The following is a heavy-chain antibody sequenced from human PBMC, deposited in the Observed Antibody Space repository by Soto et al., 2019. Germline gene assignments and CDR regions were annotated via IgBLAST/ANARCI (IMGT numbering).Heavy chain of an antibody. Sequence: VQLVQSGGEVKKPGASVKVSCKASGYTFTSYVITWVRQAPGQGLEWMGWISSYNGNTNSAQKFQGRVTMTTDTSTNTAYMELRSIRSDDMAIYYCARGGGEFDFWGQGTLVTVSS. J-gene: IGHJ4*02. CDR3: ARGGGEFDF. V-gene: IGHV1-18*03. CDR1: GYTFTSYV. D-gene: IGHD3-16*01. CDR2: ISSYNGNT.